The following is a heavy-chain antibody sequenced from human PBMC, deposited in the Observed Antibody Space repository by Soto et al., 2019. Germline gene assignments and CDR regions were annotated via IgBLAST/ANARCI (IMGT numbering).Heavy chain of an antibody. Sequence: GGSLRLSCAASGFTFSSYSMNWVRQAPGKGLEWVSSISSSSSYIYYADSVKGRFTISRDNAKNALYLQMNSLRADDTAVYYWARGLPASSGWPPLQDWFDPWGQGTLVTVSS. CDR2: ISSSSSYI. CDR3: ARGLPASSGWPPLQDWFDP. CDR1: GFTFSSYS. D-gene: IGHD6-19*01. V-gene: IGHV3-21*01. J-gene: IGHJ5*02.